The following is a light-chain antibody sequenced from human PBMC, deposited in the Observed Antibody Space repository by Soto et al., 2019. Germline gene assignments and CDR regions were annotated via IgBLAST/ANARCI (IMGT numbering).Light chain of an antibody. CDR3: QQYNNWPPVT. CDR1: QSVSSN. J-gene: IGKJ3*01. V-gene: IGKV3-15*01. CDR2: GAS. Sequence: EVVMRQSPATLSVSPGEGATLSCRAGQSVSSNLAWYQQKPGQAPRLLIYGASTRATGIPARFSGSGSGTEFTLTISSLQSEDFAVYYCQQYNNWPPVTFGPGTKVDIK.